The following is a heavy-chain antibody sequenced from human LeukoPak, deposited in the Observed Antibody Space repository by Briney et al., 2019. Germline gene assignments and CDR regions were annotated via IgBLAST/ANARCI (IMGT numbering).Heavy chain of an antibody. D-gene: IGHD3-9*01. Sequence: GGSLRLSCAASGLTFSSYAMSWVRQAPGKGLEWVSAISGSGGSTYYADSVKGRFTISRDNSKNTLYLQMNSLRAEDTAVYYCAKGGTYYDILTGYYKEFDYWGQGTLVTVSS. CDR1: GLTFSSYA. J-gene: IGHJ4*02. CDR2: ISGSGGST. CDR3: AKGGTYYDILTGYYKEFDY. V-gene: IGHV3-23*01.